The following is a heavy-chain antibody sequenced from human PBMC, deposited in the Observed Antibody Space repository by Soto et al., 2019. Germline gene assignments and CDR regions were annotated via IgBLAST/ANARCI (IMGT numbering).Heavy chain of an antibody. CDR2: ISSSSSYI. Sequence: GGSLRLSFAASGFTFSWYSMTWVRQAPGKGLEWVSSISSSSSYIYYADSVKGRFTISRDNAKNSLYLQMNSLRAEDTAVYYCARVHYYDSSCYSHGGQGTLVTVSS. CDR1: GFTFSWYS. J-gene: IGHJ4*02. D-gene: IGHD3-22*01. V-gene: IGHV3-21*01. CDR3: ARVHYYDSSCYSH.